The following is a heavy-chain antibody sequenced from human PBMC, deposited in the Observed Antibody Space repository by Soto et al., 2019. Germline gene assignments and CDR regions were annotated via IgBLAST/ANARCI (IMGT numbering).Heavy chain of an antibody. V-gene: IGHV4-31*03. CDR3: ARDRSTPAGTAMAYYFDY. D-gene: IGHD5-18*01. CDR2: IYYSGST. J-gene: IGHJ4*02. CDR1: GGSISSGGYY. Sequence: QVQLQESGPGLVKPSQTLSLTCTVSGGSISSGGYYWSWIRQHPGKGLEWIGYIYYSGSTYYNPALKSRVTISVDTSKNQFSLKLSSVSAAATAVYYCARDRSTPAGTAMAYYFDYWGQGTLFTVSS.